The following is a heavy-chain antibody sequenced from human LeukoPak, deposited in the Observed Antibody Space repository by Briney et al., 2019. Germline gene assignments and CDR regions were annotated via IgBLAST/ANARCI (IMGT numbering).Heavy chain of an antibody. CDR3: ARGASHYYDSSGYYASWFDP. CDR1: GYSFNSYW. D-gene: IGHD3-22*01. Sequence: GESLKISCKSSGYSFNSYWIGWVRQMPGKGLEWMGIIYPGDSDTRYSPSFQGQVTISADKSISTAYLQWSSLKASDTAMYYCARGASHYYDSSGYYASWFDPWGQGTLVTVSS. V-gene: IGHV5-51*01. J-gene: IGHJ5*02. CDR2: IYPGDSDT.